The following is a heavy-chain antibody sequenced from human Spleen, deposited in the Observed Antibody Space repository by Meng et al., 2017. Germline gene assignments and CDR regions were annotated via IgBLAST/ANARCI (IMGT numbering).Heavy chain of an antibody. CDR3: AGRSSGQYYFDY. J-gene: IGHJ4*02. V-gene: IGHV3-15*01. Sequence: GGSLRLSCAASGFTFSNAWMTWVRQAPGKGLEWIGRMKSNVDGGTVDYAAAVKGRFFISRDDSENTFYLQMNSLKTEDTAVYYCAGRSSGQYYFDYWGQGTLVTVSS. CDR2: MKSNVDGGTV. CDR1: GFTFSNAW. D-gene: IGHD3-22*01.